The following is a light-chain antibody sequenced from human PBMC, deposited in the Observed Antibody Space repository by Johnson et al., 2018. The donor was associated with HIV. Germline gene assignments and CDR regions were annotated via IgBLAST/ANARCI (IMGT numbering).Light chain of an antibody. Sequence: QSVLTQPPSVSAAPGQKVTISCSGTTSNIGNNYVSWYQQLPGTAPKLLIYDNNKRPSGIPDRFSGSKSGTSATLGITGLQTGDEADYYCGTWDSSLSALYCFGTWAKVTVL. V-gene: IGLV1-51*01. CDR2: DNN. CDR3: GTWDSSLSALYC. CDR1: TSNIGNNY. J-gene: IGLJ1*01.